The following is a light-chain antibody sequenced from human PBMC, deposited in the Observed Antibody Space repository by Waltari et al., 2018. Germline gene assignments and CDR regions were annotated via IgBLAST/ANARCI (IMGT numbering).Light chain of an antibody. J-gene: IGKJ2*01. Sequence: DIVMTQSPATLSVSPGERATLSCRASQSVGTNLVWYQQKPGQAPSLLIFHASIRATGIAARFGGSGSGTEFTLTISSLQSEDFAVYYCHQYTYLQYTFGQGTKLEIK. CDR2: HAS. V-gene: IGKV3-15*01. CDR3: HQYTYLQYT. CDR1: QSVGTN.